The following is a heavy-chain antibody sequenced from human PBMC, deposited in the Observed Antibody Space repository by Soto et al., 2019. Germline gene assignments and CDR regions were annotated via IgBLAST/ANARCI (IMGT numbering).Heavy chain of an antibody. Sequence: HVQLVESGGGVVQPGRSLRLSCGASGFTFNIYGMHWVRQAPGKGLEGVAVTSYDGSDKFYADSVKGRFTISRDNSKNTLYLEMNSLRTDATAFYYCAKDLRTMVRGVGAYYFDNCGQGTLVPVSS. D-gene: IGHD3-10*01. CDR3: AKDLRTMVRGVGAYYFDN. V-gene: IGHV3-30*18. CDR2: TSYDGSDK. CDR1: GFTFNIYG. J-gene: IGHJ4*02.